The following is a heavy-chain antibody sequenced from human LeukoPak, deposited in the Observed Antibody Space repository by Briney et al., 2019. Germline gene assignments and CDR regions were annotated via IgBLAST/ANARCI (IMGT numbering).Heavy chain of an antibody. J-gene: IGHJ4*02. Sequence: GGSLRLSCAASGFTFSSYAMTWVRQAPGKGLEWVSGISASGGSTYYADSVKGRFAISRDNSKNTLYLQMNSLRAEDTAVYYCAKDGGYFDYWGQGTLVTVSS. V-gene: IGHV3-23*01. CDR2: ISASGGST. CDR1: GFTFSSYA. CDR3: AKDGGYFDY. D-gene: IGHD2-15*01.